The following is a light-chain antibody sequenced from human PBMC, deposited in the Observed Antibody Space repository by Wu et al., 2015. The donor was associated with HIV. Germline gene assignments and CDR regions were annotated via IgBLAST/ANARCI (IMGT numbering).Light chain of an antibody. J-gene: IGKJ1*01. Sequence: ESVLTQSPATLSLSPGERATLSCRASQSVSSYFAWYQQKPGQAPRLLIYDASDRASGIPARFSGSGSGTDFTLTISSLELEDFGVYYCQQRSTWPWTFGQGTKVEIK. CDR3: QQRSTWPWT. CDR1: QSVSSY. CDR2: DAS. V-gene: IGKV3-11*01.